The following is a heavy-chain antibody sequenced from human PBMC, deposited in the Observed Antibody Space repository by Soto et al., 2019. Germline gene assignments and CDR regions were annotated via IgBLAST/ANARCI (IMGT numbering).Heavy chain of an antibody. CDR1: GFTFSSYG. V-gene: IGHV3-33*01. J-gene: IGHJ4*02. CDR3: ARDPDCSSTSCYSYVDY. Sequence: GGSLSLSCAASGFTFSSYGMHWVRQAPGKGLEWVAVIWYDGSNKYYADSVKGRFTISRDNSKNTLYLQMNSLRAEDTAVYYCARDPDCSSTSCYSYVDYWGQGTLVTVSS. D-gene: IGHD2-2*01. CDR2: IWYDGSNK.